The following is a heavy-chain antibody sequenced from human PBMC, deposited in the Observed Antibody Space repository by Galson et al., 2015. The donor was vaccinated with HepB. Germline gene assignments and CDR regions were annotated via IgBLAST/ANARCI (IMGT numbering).Heavy chain of an antibody. CDR1: GYTFTGYY. J-gene: IGHJ6*02. V-gene: IGHV1-2*06. D-gene: IGHD4-17*01. Sequence: SVKVSCKASGYTFTGYYMHWVRQAPGQGLEWMGRINPNSGGTNYAQKFQGRVTMTRDTSISTAYMELSRLRSDDTAVYYCARGDYGDYSDYYYYGMDVWGQGTTVTVSS. CDR3: ARGDYGDYSDYYYYGMDV. CDR2: INPNSGGT.